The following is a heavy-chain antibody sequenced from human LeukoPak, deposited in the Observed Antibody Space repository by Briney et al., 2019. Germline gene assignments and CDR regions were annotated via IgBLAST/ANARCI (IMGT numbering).Heavy chain of an antibody. D-gene: IGHD3-22*01. J-gene: IGHJ4*02. V-gene: IGHV4-39*01. CDR2: IYYSGST. CDR1: GGSISSSSYY. CDR3: ARREYYDSSGYYQYYFDY. Sequence: PSETLSLTCTVSGGSISSSSYYWGWIRQPPGKGLEWIGRIYYSGSTYYNPSLKSRVTISVDTSKNQFSLKLSSVTAADTAVYYCARREYYDSSGYYQYYFDYWGQGTLVTVSS.